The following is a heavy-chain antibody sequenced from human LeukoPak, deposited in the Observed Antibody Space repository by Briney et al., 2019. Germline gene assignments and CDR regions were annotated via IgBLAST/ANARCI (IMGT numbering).Heavy chain of an antibody. D-gene: IGHD5-18*01. CDR2: INIGNGNT. Sequence: ASVKVSCKASGYTFTSYTIHWVRQAPGQRLEWMGWINIGNGNTEYSQKFQGRVTVTTDTSASTAYMELSSLRSEHTAVYYCARCGYSDAWSCDHWGQGTLVTVSS. V-gene: IGHV1-3*04. J-gene: IGHJ5*02. CDR1: GYTFTSYT. CDR3: ARCGYSDAWSCDH.